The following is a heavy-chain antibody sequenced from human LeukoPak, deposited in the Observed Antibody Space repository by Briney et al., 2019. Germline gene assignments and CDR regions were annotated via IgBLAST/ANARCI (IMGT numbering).Heavy chain of an antibody. CDR1: GYSFTTNG. V-gene: IGHV1-18*04. D-gene: IGHD5-18*01. CDR3: ARDGEVGYTADFDY. Sequence: ASVKVSCKASGYSFTTNGIIWVRQAPGQGLEWMGRINPYNGNTNYAQRLQGRVTMTTDTSTSTAYMELRSLGFDDTAVYCCARDGEVGYTADFDYWGQGTLVTVSS. CDR2: INPYNGNT. J-gene: IGHJ4*02.